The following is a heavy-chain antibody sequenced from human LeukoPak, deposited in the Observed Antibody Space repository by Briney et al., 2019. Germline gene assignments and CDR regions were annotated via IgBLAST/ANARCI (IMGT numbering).Heavy chain of an antibody. Sequence: GGSPRLSCAASGFTFSSYWMSWVRQAPGKGLEWVANIKQDGSEKYYMDSVKGRFTISRDNAKNSLYLQMNSLRAEDTAVYYCARLVDRKSYYYYMDVWGKGTTVTVSS. V-gene: IGHV3-7*01. CDR2: IKQDGSEK. CDR3: ARLVDRKSYYYYMDV. D-gene: IGHD1-26*01. J-gene: IGHJ6*03. CDR1: GFTFSSYW.